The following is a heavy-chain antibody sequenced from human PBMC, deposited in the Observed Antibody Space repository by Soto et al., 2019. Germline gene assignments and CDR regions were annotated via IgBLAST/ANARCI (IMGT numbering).Heavy chain of an antibody. D-gene: IGHD7-27*01. Sequence: EVQLVESGGGLVQPGGSLRLSCVVSGFTFSNYDMHWVRQATGKGLEWVSAIASAGDTYYADSVKGRFTISRENAGDSLFLQMSSLRVGDTAVYYCVELGAHIFWGQGTLVTVSS. CDR2: IASAGDT. CDR1: GFTFSNYD. CDR3: VELGAHIF. J-gene: IGHJ4*02. V-gene: IGHV3-13*04.